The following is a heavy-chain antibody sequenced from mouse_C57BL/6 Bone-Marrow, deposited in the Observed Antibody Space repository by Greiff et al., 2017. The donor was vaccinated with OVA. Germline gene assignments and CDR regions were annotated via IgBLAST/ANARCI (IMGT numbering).Heavy chain of an antibody. J-gene: IGHJ4*01. CDR3: TRHSSGFAMDY. V-gene: IGHV1-15*01. CDR2: IDPETGGT. D-gene: IGHD3-2*02. CDR1: GYTFTDYE. Sequence: VQLVESGAELVRPGASVTLSCKASGYTFTDYEMHWVKQTPVHGLEWIGAIDPETGGTAYNQKFKGKAILTADKSSSTAYMELRSLTSEDSAVYYCTRHSSGFAMDYWGQGTSVTVSS.